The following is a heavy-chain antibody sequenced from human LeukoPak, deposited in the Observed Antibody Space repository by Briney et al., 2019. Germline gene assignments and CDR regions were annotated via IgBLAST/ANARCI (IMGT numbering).Heavy chain of an antibody. D-gene: IGHD5-18*01. CDR1: GFTFSGHW. V-gene: IGHV3-48*01. J-gene: IGHJ4*02. Sequence: GGSLRLSCAASGFTFSGHWMYWVRQAPGKGLEWVSYISFSSSTIYYADSVKGRFTISRDNAKNSLYLQMNSLRAEDTAVYYCARVRGYSYGYTDYWGQGTLVTVSS. CDR2: ISFSSSTI. CDR3: ARVRGYSYGYTDY.